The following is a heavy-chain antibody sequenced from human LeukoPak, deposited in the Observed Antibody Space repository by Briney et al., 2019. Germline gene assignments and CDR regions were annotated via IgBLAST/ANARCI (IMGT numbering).Heavy chain of an antibody. V-gene: IGHV3-15*01. CDR3: TTGNWESFSY. Sequence: GGSLRLSCAASGFTFSSFSMNWVRQAPGKGLEWVGHIKSKTDGGTTDYAAPVKDRFTISRDDSKNTLYLQVNSLKTEDTAVYYCTTGNWESFSYWGQGTLVTVSS. D-gene: IGHD7-27*01. CDR1: GFTFSSFS. J-gene: IGHJ4*02. CDR2: IKSKTDGGTT.